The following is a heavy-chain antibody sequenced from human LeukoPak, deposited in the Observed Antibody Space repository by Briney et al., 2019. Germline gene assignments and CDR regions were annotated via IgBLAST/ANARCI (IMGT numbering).Heavy chain of an antibody. V-gene: IGHV1-2*02. CDR1: GYTFTGYY. Sequence: ASVKVSCKASGYTFTGYYMHWVRQAPGQGLEWMGWINPNSGGTNYAQKFQGGVTMTRDTSISTAYMELSRLRSDDTAVYYCAREDSGYDLWYFDLWGRGTLVTVSS. CDR3: AREDSGYDLWYFDL. CDR2: INPNSGGT. D-gene: IGHD5-12*01. J-gene: IGHJ2*01.